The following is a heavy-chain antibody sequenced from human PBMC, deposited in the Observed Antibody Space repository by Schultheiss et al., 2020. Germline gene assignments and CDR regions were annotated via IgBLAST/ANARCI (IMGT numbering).Heavy chain of an antibody. CDR2: IRYSSSVI. J-gene: IGHJ4*02. D-gene: IGHD4-17*01. CDR3: ARVRGDYVEGYNFDY. V-gene: IGHV3-48*01. CDR1: GFTFSSYS. Sequence: GGSLRLSCAASGFTFSSYSMNWVRQAPGKGLEWVSYIRYSSSVIHYADSVKGRFTISRDNAKKSLYLQMNSLRAEDTAVYYCARVRGDYVEGYNFDYWGQGTLVTVYS.